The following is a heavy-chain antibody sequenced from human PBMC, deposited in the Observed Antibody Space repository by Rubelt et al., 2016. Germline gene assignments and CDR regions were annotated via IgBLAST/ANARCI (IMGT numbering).Heavy chain of an antibody. CDR2: SGST. CDR3: ARLAPTLDY. V-gene: IGHV4-34*01. J-gene: IGHJ4*02. Sequence: SGSTNYNPSLKSRVTIAVDTSKNQFSLKLSSVTAADTAVYYCARLAPTLDYWGQGTLVTVSS.